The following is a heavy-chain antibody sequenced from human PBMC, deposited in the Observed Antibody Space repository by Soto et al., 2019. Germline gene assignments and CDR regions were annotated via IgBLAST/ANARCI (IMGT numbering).Heavy chain of an antibody. CDR2: FWYDGSNK. CDR3: ARGGVGTVTYWYFDL. V-gene: IGHV3-33*01. D-gene: IGHD4-17*01. J-gene: IGHJ2*01. Sequence: QVQLVESGGGVVQPGRSLRLSCAASGFTFSSYGMHWVRQAPGKGLEWVAVFWYDGSNKYYADSVKGRFTISRDNSKNTLYLQMNSLRAEDTAVYYCARGGVGTVTYWYFDLWGRGTLVTVSS. CDR1: GFTFSSYG.